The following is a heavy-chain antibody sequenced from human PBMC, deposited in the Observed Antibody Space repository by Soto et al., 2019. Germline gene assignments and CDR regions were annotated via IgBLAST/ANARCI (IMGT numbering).Heavy chain of an antibody. V-gene: IGHV3-11*01. CDR3: AREESKIVVVAATLGDY. Sequence: QVQLVESGGGLVKPGGSLRLSCAASGFTFSDYYMSWIRQAPGKGLEWVSYISSSGSTIYYADSVKGRFTISRDNAKNSLYLQMNSLGAEDTAVYYCAREESKIVVVAATLGDYWGQGTLVTVSS. D-gene: IGHD2-15*01. J-gene: IGHJ4*02. CDR1: GFTFSDYY. CDR2: ISSSGSTI.